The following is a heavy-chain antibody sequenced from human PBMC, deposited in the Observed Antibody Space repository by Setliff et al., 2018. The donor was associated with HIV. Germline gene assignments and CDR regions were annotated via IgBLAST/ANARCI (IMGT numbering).Heavy chain of an antibody. J-gene: IGHJ4*02. D-gene: IGHD3-22*01. CDR3: ARDRASSGYYARFDH. CDR2: ISGDSNA. V-gene: IGHV3-66*02. Sequence: PGGSLRLSCSASKITVSDIWMTWVRQAPGKGLEWVSVISGDSNAYYADSVRGRFIISRDSSKNTLYLQMNSLRVEDTAVYYCARDRASSGYYARFDHWGQGTLVTVSS. CDR1: KITVSDIW.